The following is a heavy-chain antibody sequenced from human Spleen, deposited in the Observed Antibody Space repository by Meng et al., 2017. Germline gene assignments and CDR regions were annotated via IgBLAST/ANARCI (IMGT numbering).Heavy chain of an antibody. J-gene: IGHJ4*02. Sequence: GESLKISCAASGFTFSSYGMHWVRQAPGKGLEWVAVIWYDGSNKYYADSVKGRFTISRDNSKNTLYLQMNSLRAEDTAVYYCAKEFAMNNYYDGSGYSFDYWGQGTLVTVSS. CDR2: IWYDGSNK. D-gene: IGHD3-22*01. CDR3: AKEFAMNNYYDGSGYSFDY. V-gene: IGHV3-33*06. CDR1: GFTFSSYG.